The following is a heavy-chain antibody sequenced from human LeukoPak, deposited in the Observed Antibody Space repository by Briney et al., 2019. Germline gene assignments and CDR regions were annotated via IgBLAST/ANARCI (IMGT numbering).Heavy chain of an antibody. Sequence: ASVKVSCKASGYTFTSYDINWVRQATGQGLEWMGWMNPNSGNTGYAQKFQGRVTITRNTSISTAYMELSSLRSEDTAIYYCARGAGDPLTFDYWGQGTLVTVSS. V-gene: IGHV1-8*03. J-gene: IGHJ4*02. D-gene: IGHD4-17*01. CDR2: MNPNSGNT. CDR1: GYTFTSYD. CDR3: ARGAGDPLTFDY.